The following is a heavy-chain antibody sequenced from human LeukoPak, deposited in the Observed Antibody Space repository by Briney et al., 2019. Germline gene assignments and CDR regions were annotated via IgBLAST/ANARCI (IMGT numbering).Heavy chain of an antibody. J-gene: IGHJ4*02. V-gene: IGHV3-15*01. D-gene: IGHD3-10*01. CDR1: GFSFSDAW. CDR2: IKTNSDGGAT. CDR3: TPVRWFGTFDH. Sequence: GGSLRLSCAASGFSFSDAWLSWVRQAPGKGLEWAGRIKTNSDGGATDYAAPLKGRFTISRDDSKNTLYMQMKSLEVEDTAVYDCTPVRWFGTFDHWGQGILVTVSS.